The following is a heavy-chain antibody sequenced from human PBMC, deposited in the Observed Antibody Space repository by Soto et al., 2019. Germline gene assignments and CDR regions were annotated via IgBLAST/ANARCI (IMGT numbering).Heavy chain of an antibody. CDR2: ISSSGSTI. CDR1: GFTFSSYE. D-gene: IGHD3-22*01. J-gene: IGHJ4*02. V-gene: IGHV3-48*03. CDR3: ARWGYSSGYSFDY. Sequence: EVQLVESGGGLVQPGGSLRLSCAASGFTFSSYEMNWVRQAPGKGLEWVSYISSSGSTIYYADSVKGRFTISRDNAKNPLYLQMNSLRAEDTAVYYCARWGYSSGYSFDYWGQGTLVTVSS.